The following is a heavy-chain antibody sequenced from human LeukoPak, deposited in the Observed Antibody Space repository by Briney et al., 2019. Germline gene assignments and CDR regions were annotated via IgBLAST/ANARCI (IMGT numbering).Heavy chain of an antibody. CDR1: GFTFSSYG. CDR3: AKDFYDSSGYQGGMDV. V-gene: IGHV3-30*18. CDR2: ISYDGSNK. Sequence: GGSLRLSCAASGFTFSSYGMHWVRPAPGEGLEWVAVISYDGSNKYYAASVKGRFTISRDNSKNRLYLQMNCLRAEDTAVYYCAKDFYDSSGYQGGMDVWGQGTTVTVSS. J-gene: IGHJ6*02. D-gene: IGHD3-22*01.